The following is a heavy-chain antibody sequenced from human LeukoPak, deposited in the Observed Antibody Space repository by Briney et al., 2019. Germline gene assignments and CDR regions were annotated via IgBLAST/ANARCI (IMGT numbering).Heavy chain of an antibody. CDR2: INPDSGGT. J-gene: IGHJ4*02. CDR3: SRGPHWDPHFDY. V-gene: IGHV1-2*02. CDR1: GYSFNDKY. D-gene: IGHD7-27*01. Sequence: ASVKVSCKASGYSFNDKYLHWVRQAPGQGLEWMGSINPDSGGTNYAQKFQGRVTMTTDTSMSTAYMELSRLTSDDTAVYYCSRGPHWDPHFDYWGQGTLVTVSS.